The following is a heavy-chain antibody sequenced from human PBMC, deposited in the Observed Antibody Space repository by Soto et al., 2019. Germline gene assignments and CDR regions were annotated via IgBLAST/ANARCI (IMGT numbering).Heavy chain of an antibody. CDR2: ISAAGDP. CDR3: ARTDRDFYGLDV. J-gene: IGHJ6*02. Sequence: EVQLVESGGGLVQPGGSLRLSCAASGFTFRNYEMHWVRQGTGKGLEWVSGISAAGDPDYADSVEGRFTISRENAQNSFFLQMNSLRVGDTAVYYCARTDRDFYGLDVWGQGTTVIVSS. CDR1: GFTFRNYE. V-gene: IGHV3-13*05.